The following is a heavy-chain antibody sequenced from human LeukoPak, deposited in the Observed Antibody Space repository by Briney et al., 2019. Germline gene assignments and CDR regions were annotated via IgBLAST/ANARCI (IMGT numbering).Heavy chain of an antibody. CDR1: GFTFSNFV. CDR3: AKKTCGGRCAGVFDF. D-gene: IGHD2-21*01. J-gene: IGHJ3*01. V-gene: IGHV3-30-3*01. CDR2: VEFDGSDE. Sequence: PGKSLRLSCAASGFTFSNFVMDWVRQAPGRGLEWVAAVEFDGSDEYYAESVKGRLTTSRDNQMNTLYLQLNSLRVEDTAVYYCAKKTCGGRCAGVFDFWGQGTMVTVSS.